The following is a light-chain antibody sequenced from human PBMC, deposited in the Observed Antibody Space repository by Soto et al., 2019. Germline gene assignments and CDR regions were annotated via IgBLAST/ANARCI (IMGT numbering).Light chain of an antibody. CDR2: EGS. J-gene: IGLJ1*01. V-gene: IGLV2-23*01. Sequence: QSVLTQPASVSGSPGQSITISCTGTSSDVGSYNLVSWYQQHPGKAPKLMIYEGSKRPSVVSNRFSGSKSGNTASLTISGLQAEDEADYYCCSYAGSSTHYVFGTGTKVTGL. CDR3: CSYAGSSTHYV. CDR1: SSDVGSYNL.